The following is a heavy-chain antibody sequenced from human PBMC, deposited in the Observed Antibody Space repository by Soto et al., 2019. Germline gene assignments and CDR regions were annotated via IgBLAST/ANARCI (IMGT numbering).Heavy chain of an antibody. Sequence: QVQLQESGPGLVKPSQTLSLTCTVSGGSITSGGHYWSWIRQHPGKGLEWIGYIYYSGSTYYNPSLKSRVTISIDTSKNHFSLKVRPVTVADTAVYYCARDQGGITIFGVPYGMDVWGQGTTVTVSS. CDR1: GGSITSGGHY. CDR2: IYYSGST. CDR3: ARDQGGITIFGVPYGMDV. V-gene: IGHV4-31*03. D-gene: IGHD3-3*01. J-gene: IGHJ6*02.